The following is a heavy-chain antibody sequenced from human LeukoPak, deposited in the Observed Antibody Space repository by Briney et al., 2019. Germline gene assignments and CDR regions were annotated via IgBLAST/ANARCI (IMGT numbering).Heavy chain of an antibody. CDR1: GFTFNNYS. V-gene: IGHV3-21*01. D-gene: IGHD3-10*02. CDR2: ISSTSSYI. CDR3: AELGITMIGGV. Sequence: GGSLRLSCVASGFTFNNYSVNWVRQAPGKGLEWVSSISSTSSYIYYADSVKGRFTVSRDNAKNSLYLQMNSLRAEDTAVYYCAELGITMIGGVWGKGTTVTISS. J-gene: IGHJ6*04.